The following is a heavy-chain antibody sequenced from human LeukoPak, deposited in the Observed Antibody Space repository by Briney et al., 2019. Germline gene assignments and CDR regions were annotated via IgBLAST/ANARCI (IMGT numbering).Heavy chain of an antibody. CDR1: EVTFRNYA. CDR2: ISYDGNTI. J-gene: IGHJ4*02. Sequence: GGSLRLSCAASEVTFRNYAVHWVRQAPGKGLQWVAVISYDGNTIHYADSVKGRFIISRDNAKNSLYLQMNSLRAEDTAVYYCARFYGTAFDYWGQGTLVTVSS. CDR3: ARFYGTAFDY. D-gene: IGHD1-14*01. V-gene: IGHV3-30-3*01.